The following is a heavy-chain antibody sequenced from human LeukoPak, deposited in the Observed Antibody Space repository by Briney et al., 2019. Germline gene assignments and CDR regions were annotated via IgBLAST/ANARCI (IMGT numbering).Heavy chain of an antibody. CDR2: INTNTGNP. CDR3: ARPHYYDSSGRLGMDV. V-gene: IGHV7-4-1*02. J-gene: IGHJ6*03. CDR1: GYTFTGYY. Sequence: ASVKVSCKASGYTFTGYYMHWVRQAPGQGLEWMGWINTNTGNPTYAQGFTGRFVFSLDTSVSTAYLQISSLKAEDTAVYYCARPHYYDSSGRLGMDVWGKGTTVTVSS. D-gene: IGHD3-22*01.